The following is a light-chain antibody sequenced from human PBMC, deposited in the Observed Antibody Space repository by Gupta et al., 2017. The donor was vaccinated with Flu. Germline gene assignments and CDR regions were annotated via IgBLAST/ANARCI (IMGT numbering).Light chain of an antibody. V-gene: IGKV1-9*01. CDR3: QKLNSSPFT. J-gene: IGKJ3*01. Sequence: DTQFTQSPSLLSASLGDRVTITCRASQGISSYLAWYQQRPGKAPKLLIYAASSLQSGVPSRFSGSGSGTEFTLTISSLQPEDFATYYCQKLNSSPFTFGPGTKVDFK. CDR1: QGISSY. CDR2: AAS.